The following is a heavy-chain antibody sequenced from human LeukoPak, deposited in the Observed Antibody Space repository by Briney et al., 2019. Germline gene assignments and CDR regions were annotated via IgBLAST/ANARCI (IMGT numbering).Heavy chain of an antibody. Sequence: PGRSPETLLAASGFNFSSYGKHWVRQAPGKGLEWVAVIWYDGSNKYYADSVKGRFTISRDNSKNTLYLQMNSLRAEDTAVYYCARDPGYCSGGSCYGYFVFWGQGTLVTVSS. CDR3: ARDPGYCSGGSCYGYFVF. V-gene: IGHV3-33*01. D-gene: IGHD2-15*01. J-gene: IGHJ4*02. CDR2: IWYDGSNK. CDR1: GFNFSSYG.